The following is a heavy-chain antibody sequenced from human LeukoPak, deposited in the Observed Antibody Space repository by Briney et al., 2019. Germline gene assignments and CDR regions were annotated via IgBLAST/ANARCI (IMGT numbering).Heavy chain of an antibody. CDR2: INHSGST. CDR3: AREGREAPLLGVFDY. Sequence: TSETLSLTCAVYGGSFSGYYWSWIRQPPGKGLEWIGEINHSGSTNYNPSLKSQVTISVDTSKNQFSLKLSSVTAADTAVYYCAREGREAPLLGVFDYWGQGTLVTVSS. J-gene: IGHJ4*02. V-gene: IGHV4-34*01. D-gene: IGHD3-16*01. CDR1: GGSFSGYY.